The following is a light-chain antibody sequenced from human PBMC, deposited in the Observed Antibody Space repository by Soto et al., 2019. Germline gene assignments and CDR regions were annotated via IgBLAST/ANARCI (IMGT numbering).Light chain of an antibody. CDR2: GAS. CDR3: QQYGSSPRIT. V-gene: IGKV3-20*01. Sequence: EIVLTQSPATLSLSTGERATLSCRASQSVSSSYLAWYQQKPGQAPRLLIYGASSRATGIPDRFSGSGSGTDFTLTISRLEPEDFAVYYCQQYGSSPRITFGQGTRLEI. CDR1: QSVSSSY. J-gene: IGKJ5*01.